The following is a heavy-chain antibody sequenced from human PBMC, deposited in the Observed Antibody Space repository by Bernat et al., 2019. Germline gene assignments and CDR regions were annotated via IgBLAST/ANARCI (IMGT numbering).Heavy chain of an antibody. CDR1: GYTFTGYY. CDR3: ARGRPGSFLFLTGYPGAFDI. CDR2: INPNSGGI. V-gene: IGHV1-2*04. Sequence: QVQLVQSGAEVKKPGASVKVSCKASGYTFTGYYMHWVRQAPGQGLEWMGWINPNSGGINYAQKFQGWFTMTRDTSISTAYMELSRLRSDDTAVYYCARGRPGSFLFLTGYPGAFDIWGQGTMVTVSS. D-gene: IGHD3-9*01. J-gene: IGHJ3*02.